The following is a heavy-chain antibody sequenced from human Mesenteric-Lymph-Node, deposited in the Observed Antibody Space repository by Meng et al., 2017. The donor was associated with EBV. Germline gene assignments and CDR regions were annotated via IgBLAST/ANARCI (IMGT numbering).Heavy chain of an antibody. Sequence: VQLVESGGXXVKPGXALRLSCVTPGFTFSDFYMTWVRQATGKGLEWVSRLNTDGNRASYADSVKGRFTISRDNAKNTLYLQMNSLRDDDTAVYYCARGGPAGVWDAYPGDWFDSWGQGTLVTVSS. CDR1: GFTFSDFY. J-gene: IGHJ5*01. V-gene: IGHV3-74*02. D-gene: IGHD3-16*01. CDR3: ARGGPAGVWDAYPGDWFDS. CDR2: LNTDGNRA.